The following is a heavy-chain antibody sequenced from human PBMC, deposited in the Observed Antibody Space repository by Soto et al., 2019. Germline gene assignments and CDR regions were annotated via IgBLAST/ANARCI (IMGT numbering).Heavy chain of an antibody. Sequence: SETLSLTCTVSGGSISTGGYYWNWIRQHPGKGLEWIGYFYYSGSTYYNPSLKSRVTISVNTSKNQFSLKLSSVTAADTAVYYCAKDQRYFDWLKSWGQGTLVTVSS. V-gene: IGHV4-31*03. D-gene: IGHD3-9*01. CDR3: AKDQRYFDWLKS. J-gene: IGHJ4*02. CDR1: GGSISTGGYY. CDR2: FYYSGST.